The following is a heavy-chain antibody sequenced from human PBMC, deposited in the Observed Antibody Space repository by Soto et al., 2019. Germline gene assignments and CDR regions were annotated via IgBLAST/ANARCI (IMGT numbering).Heavy chain of an antibody. D-gene: IGHD2-21*01. CDR1: GFTFSSYS. J-gene: IGHJ6*02. V-gene: IGHV3-21*01. Sequence: GGSLRLSCAASGFTFSSYSMNWVRQAPGKGLEWVSSISSSSSYIYYADSVKGRFTISRDNAKNSLYLQMNSLRAEDTAVYYCARDIGVRGHDYYYGMDVWGQGTTVPVSS. CDR3: ARDIGVRGHDYYYGMDV. CDR2: ISSSSSYI.